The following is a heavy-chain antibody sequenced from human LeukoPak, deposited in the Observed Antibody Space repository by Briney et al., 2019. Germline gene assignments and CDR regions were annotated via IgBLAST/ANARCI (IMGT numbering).Heavy chain of an antibody. CDR2: INYSVSP. J-gene: IGHJ6*03. Sequence: SETLSLTCPVAAGSISNYCWSWIRQPPGRGLEWIGYINYSVSPNYNPSLKSRVTISLDTSKNQFSLRLSSVTAADTAVYHCARLSGTYFSAVYYYYYYMDVWGKGTTVTVSS. D-gene: IGHD3-10*01. V-gene: IGHV4-59*08. CDR1: AGSISNYC. CDR3: ARLSGTYFSAVYYYYYYMDV.